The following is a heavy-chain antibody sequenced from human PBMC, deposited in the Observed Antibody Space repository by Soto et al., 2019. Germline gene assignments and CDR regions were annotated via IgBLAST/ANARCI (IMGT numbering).Heavy chain of an antibody. D-gene: IGHD3-22*01. Sequence: GGSLRLSCAASGFTFSSYGMHWVRQAPGKGLEWVAVISYDGSNKYYADSVKGRFTISRDNSKNTLYLQMNSLRAGDTAVYYCAIGYYDSSGYYYFQHWGQGTLVTVSS. V-gene: IGHV3-30*03. CDR1: GFTFSSYG. J-gene: IGHJ1*01. CDR2: ISYDGSNK. CDR3: AIGYYDSSGYYYFQH.